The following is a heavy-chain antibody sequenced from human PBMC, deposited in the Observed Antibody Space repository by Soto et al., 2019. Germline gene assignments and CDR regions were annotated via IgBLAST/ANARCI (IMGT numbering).Heavy chain of an antibody. D-gene: IGHD3-22*01. Sequence: GGSLXLSCAASGFTFSNYAMHWVRQAPEKGLEYVSAISSDGDTTYYANSVKGRFIISRDNSKNTLYLQMGSLRAEDMAVYYCAREISYYDKWGQGTLVNVSS. CDR2: ISSDGDTT. J-gene: IGHJ4*02. V-gene: IGHV3-64*01. CDR3: AREISYYDK. CDR1: GFTFSNYA.